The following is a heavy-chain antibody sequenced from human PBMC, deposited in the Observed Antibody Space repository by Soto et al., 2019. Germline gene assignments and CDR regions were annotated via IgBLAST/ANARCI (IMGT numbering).Heavy chain of an antibody. CDR1: GYTFNIYG. V-gene: IGHV1-18*01. CDR3: ARDRVPKSSGFFPFDY. CDR2: ISAFNGKT. J-gene: IGHJ4*01. D-gene: IGHD3-22*01. Sequence: QIQLVQSGAEVKKPGASVKVSCKASGYTFNIYGINWVRQAPGQGLEWMGWISAFNGKTNYAQNVQGRVTMTTDTPTSTAYVELRSLRSHDTAVYYCARDRVPKSSGFFPFDYWGHGTLVPVSS.